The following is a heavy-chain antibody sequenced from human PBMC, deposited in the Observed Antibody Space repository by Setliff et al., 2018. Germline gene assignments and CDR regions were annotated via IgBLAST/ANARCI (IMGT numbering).Heavy chain of an antibody. J-gene: IGHJ4*02. D-gene: IGHD1-1*01. CDR2: IYYSGTT. Sequence: SETLSLTCTVSGGSVRGYYWSWIRQPPGKGLEWIGNIYYSGTTYSNPSLKSRVTMSVDTSKNQFSLRLNSVTASDTAVYYCATTGTYRYFDYWGQGTLVTVS. CDR3: ATTGTYRYFDY. CDR1: GGSVRGYY. V-gene: IGHV4-59*04.